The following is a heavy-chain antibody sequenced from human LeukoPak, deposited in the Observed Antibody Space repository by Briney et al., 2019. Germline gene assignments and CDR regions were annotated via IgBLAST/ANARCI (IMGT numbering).Heavy chain of an antibody. Sequence: PGESLRLSCAASGFTVSSNYMSWVRQAPGKGLERVSVIYSGGSTYYADSVKGRFTISRDNSKNTLYLQMNSLRAEDTAVYYCARGSPYYYDSSGYQPYYYYMDVWGKGTTVTVSS. D-gene: IGHD3-22*01. CDR2: IYSGGST. CDR3: ARGSPYYYDSSGYQPYYYYMDV. CDR1: GFTVSSNY. J-gene: IGHJ6*03. V-gene: IGHV3-53*01.